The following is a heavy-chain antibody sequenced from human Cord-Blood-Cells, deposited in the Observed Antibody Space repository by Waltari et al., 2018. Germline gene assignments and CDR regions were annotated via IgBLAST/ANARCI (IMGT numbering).Heavy chain of an antibody. D-gene: IGHD3-10*01. CDR2: IIPIFGTA. Sequence: QVQLVQSGAEVKKPGSSVKVSCKASGGTFSGYAISWVRQAPGQGLEWMGGIIPIFGTANYAQKFQGRVTITADESTSTAYMELSSLRSEDTAVYYCARNGCTMVQGVICNGMDVWGQGTTVTVSS. J-gene: IGHJ6*02. CDR1: GGTFSGYA. V-gene: IGHV1-69*01. CDR3: ARNGCTMVQGVICNGMDV.